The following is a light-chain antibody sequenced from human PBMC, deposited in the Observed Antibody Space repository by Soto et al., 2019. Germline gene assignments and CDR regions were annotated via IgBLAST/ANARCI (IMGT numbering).Light chain of an antibody. CDR2: DVS. CDR3: SSYTSTPTYV. Sequence: QSALTQSASVSGSPGQSITISCTGTSSDIGDNNYVSWYQQHPGKAPKLIIYDVSDRPSGVSNRFSGSKSGNTASLTISGLQAEDEADYYCSSYTSTPTYVFGPGTKVTVL. CDR1: SSDIGDNNY. J-gene: IGLJ1*01. V-gene: IGLV2-14*03.